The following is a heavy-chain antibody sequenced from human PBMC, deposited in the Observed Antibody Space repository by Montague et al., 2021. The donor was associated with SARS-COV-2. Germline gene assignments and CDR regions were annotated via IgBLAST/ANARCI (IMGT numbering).Heavy chain of an antibody. Sequence: SETLSLTCTVSGGSVRSGLYYWTWTRQPPGKGLEWIGYVYYSGTANHNPSLKSRPTLTVDTSKNQFSLKLSSVTAADTAIYYCARERLDCSGTSCYTNGLDVWGQGTMVTVSS. J-gene: IGHJ6*02. CDR3: ARERLDCSGTSCYTNGLDV. D-gene: IGHD2-15*01. CDR2: VYYSGTA. V-gene: IGHV4-61*01. CDR1: GGSVRSGLYY.